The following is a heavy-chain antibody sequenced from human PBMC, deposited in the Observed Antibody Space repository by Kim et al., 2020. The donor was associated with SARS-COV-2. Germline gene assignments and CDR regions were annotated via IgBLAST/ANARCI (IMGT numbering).Heavy chain of an antibody. Sequence: DSVKGRFTISRDNAKNSLYLQMNSRRAEDTAVYYCARAHYDFWSGYYIDYWGQGTLVTVSS. V-gene: IGHV3-11*05. J-gene: IGHJ4*02. CDR3: ARAHYDFWSGYYIDY. D-gene: IGHD3-3*01.